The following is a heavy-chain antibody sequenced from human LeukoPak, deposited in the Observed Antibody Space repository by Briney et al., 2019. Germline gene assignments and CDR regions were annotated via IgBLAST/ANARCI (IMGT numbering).Heavy chain of an antibody. CDR3: AREFPPYSSSWYVSAFDI. D-gene: IGHD6-13*01. Sequence: SQTLSLTCAISGDSVSSNSAAWNWIRQSPSRGLEWLGRTYYRSKWYNDYAVSVKSRITINPDTSKNQFSLQLNSVTPEDTAVYYCAREFPPYSSSWYVSAFDIWGQGTMVTVSS. J-gene: IGHJ3*02. CDR2: TYYRSKWYN. CDR1: GDSVSSNSAA. V-gene: IGHV6-1*01.